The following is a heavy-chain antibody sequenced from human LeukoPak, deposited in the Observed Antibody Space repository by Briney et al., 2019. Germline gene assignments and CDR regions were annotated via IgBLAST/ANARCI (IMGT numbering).Heavy chain of an antibody. CDR2: ISGSGGST. D-gene: IGHD2-2*01. CDR3: AKHVGYCSSSTCHFDY. CDR1: GFTFSDYA. J-gene: IGHJ4*02. Sequence: GGSLRLSCAASGFTFSDYAMTWVRQSPGKGLEWASAISGSGGSTYYADSVKGRFTISRDNSKNTLYLQMNTLRAEDTAVYYCAKHVGYCSSSTCHFDYWGQGTLVSVPS. V-gene: IGHV3-23*01.